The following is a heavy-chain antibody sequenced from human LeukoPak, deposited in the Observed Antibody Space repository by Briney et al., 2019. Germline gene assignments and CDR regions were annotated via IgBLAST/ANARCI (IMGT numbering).Heavy chain of an antibody. CDR2: IRSKAYGGTT. Sequence: GGSLRLSCAVSGFTFSSYGMNWVRQAPGKGLEWVGLIRSKAYGGTTEYAASVKGRFTISRDDAKSMTYLQMDSLKAEDTGVYYCTRDGSYDYVWGSYAHFDFWGQGTLVTVSS. V-gene: IGHV3-49*04. J-gene: IGHJ4*02. D-gene: IGHD3-16*01. CDR1: GFTFSSYG. CDR3: TRDGSYDYVWGSYAHFDF.